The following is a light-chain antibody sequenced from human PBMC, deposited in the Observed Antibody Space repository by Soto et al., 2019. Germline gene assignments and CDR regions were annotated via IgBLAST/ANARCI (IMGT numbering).Light chain of an antibody. CDR3: QQRSNWPRT. V-gene: IGKV3-11*01. CDR1: QSVSGY. CDR2: DAS. Sequence: EIVLTQSPATLSLSPGERATLSCRASQSVSGYLAWYQQKPGQAPSLLIYDASNRATGIPARFSGSGSVTDLTLTISSLEPEDFAVYYCQQRSNWPRTFGQGTKVEI. J-gene: IGKJ1*01.